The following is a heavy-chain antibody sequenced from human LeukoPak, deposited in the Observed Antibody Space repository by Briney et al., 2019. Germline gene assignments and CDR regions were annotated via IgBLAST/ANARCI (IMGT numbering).Heavy chain of an antibody. CDR2: ISSSGSTI. V-gene: IGHV3-48*03. Sequence: GGSLRLSCAASGFIFSSYEMNWVRQAPGKGLEWVSYISSSGSTIYYADSVKGRFTISRDNAKNSLYLQMDSLRAEDTAVYYCAREKYSSSPFRYWGQGTLVTVSS. J-gene: IGHJ4*02. CDR1: GFIFSSYE. CDR3: AREKYSSSPFRY. D-gene: IGHD6-13*01.